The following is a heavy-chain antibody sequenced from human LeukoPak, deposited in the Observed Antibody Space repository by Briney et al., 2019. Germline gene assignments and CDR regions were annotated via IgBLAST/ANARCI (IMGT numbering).Heavy chain of an antibody. Sequence: GGSLRLSCAASGFTFSSYAMSWVRQAPGKGLEWVSAISGSGGSTYYADSVKGRFTIPRDNSKSTLYLQMNSLRAEDTAVYYCAKNFHSSGYYSYWGQGTLVTVSS. V-gene: IGHV3-23*01. CDR2: ISGSGGST. J-gene: IGHJ4*02. D-gene: IGHD3-22*01. CDR1: GFTFSSYA. CDR3: AKNFHSSGYYSY.